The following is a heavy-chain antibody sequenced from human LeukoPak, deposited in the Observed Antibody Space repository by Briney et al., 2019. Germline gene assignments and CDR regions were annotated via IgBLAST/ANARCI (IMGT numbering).Heavy chain of an antibody. D-gene: IGHD6-19*01. Sequence: PSETLFLTCTVSRGSVSSSSYYWGWIRQPPGKGLEWIGSIYYNEYTYYNPSLKSRVTISVDTSKNQFSLKLSSVTAADTAVYHCARDASGWRFDYWGQGTLVTVSS. CDR3: ARDASGWRFDY. CDR1: RGSVSSSSYY. CDR2: IYYNEYT. J-gene: IGHJ4*02. V-gene: IGHV4-39*07.